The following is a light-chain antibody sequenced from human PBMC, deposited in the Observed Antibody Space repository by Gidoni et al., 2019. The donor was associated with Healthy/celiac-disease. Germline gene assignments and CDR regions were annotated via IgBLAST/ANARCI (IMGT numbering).Light chain of an antibody. J-gene: IGLJ2*01. CDR1: SSDLGVYNY. Sequence: QSALTQPASVSGSPGQSITISCTGTSSDLGVYNYVSWYQQHPDNAPKLIIYDVSYRPSGISNRFSGSKSGNTASLTISGLQGEDEADYYCSSYTGSNTVFGGGTKLTVL. CDR3: SSYTGSNTV. V-gene: IGLV2-14*03. CDR2: DVS.